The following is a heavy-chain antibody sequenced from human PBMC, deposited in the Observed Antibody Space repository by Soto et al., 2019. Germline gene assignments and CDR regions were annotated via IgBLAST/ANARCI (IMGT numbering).Heavy chain of an antibody. J-gene: IGHJ4*02. V-gene: IGHV3-74*01. D-gene: IGHD6-19*01. CDR2: IIGDGTGA. Sequence: EVQLVESGGALVQPGGSLRLSCVASGFSFSDSWMHWVRQAPGKGLVWLSRIIGDGTGANYADSVQGRFTISRDNDKNTVYLQMNSLTDEDAAVYYCARVAVATRGIDHWGQGTLVSVSS. CDR1: GFSFSDSW. CDR3: ARVAVATRGIDH.